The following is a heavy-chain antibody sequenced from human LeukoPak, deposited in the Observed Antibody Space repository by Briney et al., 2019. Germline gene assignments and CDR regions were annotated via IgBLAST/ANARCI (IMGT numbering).Heavy chain of an antibody. Sequence: GGSLRLSCAASGFTVSSNYMSWVRQAPGKGLEWVSVIYSGGSTYYADSVKGRFTISRDNSKNTLYLQMNSLRAEDTAVYYCASYLWFGELYPLSWGQGTLVTVSS. J-gene: IGHJ4*02. CDR2: IYSGGST. D-gene: IGHD3-10*01. CDR3: ASYLWFGELYPLS. CDR1: GFTVSSNY. V-gene: IGHV3-53*01.